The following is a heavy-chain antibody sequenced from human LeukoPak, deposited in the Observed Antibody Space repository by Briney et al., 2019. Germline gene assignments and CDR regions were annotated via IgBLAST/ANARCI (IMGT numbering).Heavy chain of an antibody. CDR1: GGTFSSYA. Sequence: ASVKVSCKASGGTFSSYAISWVRQAPGQGLEWMGWINAGNGNTKYSQKFQGRVTITRDTSASTAYMELSSLRSEDTAVYYCARTPRDDFRSGYYTDYYYYGMDVWGQGTTVTVSS. D-gene: IGHD3-3*01. CDR2: INAGNGNT. CDR3: ARTPRDDFRSGYYTDYYYYGMDV. V-gene: IGHV1-3*01. J-gene: IGHJ6*02.